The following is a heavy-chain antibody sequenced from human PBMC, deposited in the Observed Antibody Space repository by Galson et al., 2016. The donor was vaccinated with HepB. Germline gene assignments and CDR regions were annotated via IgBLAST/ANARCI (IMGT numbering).Heavy chain of an antibody. J-gene: IGHJ4*02. V-gene: IGHV3-21*01. CDR3: ARNLYSGADYAVDY. CDR2: ISGNSNYV. CDR1: GFTFSTYS. Sequence: SLRLSCAASGFTFSTYSMNWVRQAPGKGLEWVSSISGNSNYVYHADSVKGRFTISRDDAKNSLYLQMDSLRAEDTALYYCARNLYSGADYAVDYWGQGTLVTVSS. D-gene: IGHD4-17*01.